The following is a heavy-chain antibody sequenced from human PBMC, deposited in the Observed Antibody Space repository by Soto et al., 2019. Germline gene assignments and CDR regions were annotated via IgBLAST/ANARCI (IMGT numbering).Heavy chain of an antibody. CDR1: GDSFSKYT. CDR2: IIPRFGTT. D-gene: IGHD1-26*01. CDR3: ARGRGLYNSGRSQLDS. V-gene: IGHV1-69*13. Sequence: SVKVSCKASGDSFSKYTVNWVRQAPRQGLEWMGGIIPRFGTTNYAPTLQDRVTITADESMNTVYMELSSLRSEDTALYYCARGRGLYNSGRSQLDSWGQGALVTVSS. J-gene: IGHJ4*02.